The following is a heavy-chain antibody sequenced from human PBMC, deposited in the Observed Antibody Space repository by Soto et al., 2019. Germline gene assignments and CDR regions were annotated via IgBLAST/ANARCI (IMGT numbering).Heavy chain of an antibody. CDR2: IYSDDRT. CDR3: ARARSRFDAIDI. CDR1: EFTVSSSY. J-gene: IGHJ3*02. Sequence: EVQLVDSGVGLIQPGGSLTLSCVASEFTVSSSYMSWVRQAPGKGLEWASLIYSDDRTYYTASVKGRFTISRDNSRNTVYLQMNNLSAEDTAVYYCARARSRFDAIDIWGQGTMVTVSS. D-gene: IGHD3-3*01. V-gene: IGHV3-53*01.